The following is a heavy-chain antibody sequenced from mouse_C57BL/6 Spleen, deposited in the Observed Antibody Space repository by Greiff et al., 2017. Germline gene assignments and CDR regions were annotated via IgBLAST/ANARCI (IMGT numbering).Heavy chain of an antibody. CDR2: ISSGGDYI. CDR3: TRDGSNYFDD. J-gene: IGHJ2*01. CDR1: GFTFSSYA. D-gene: IGHD5-1*01. V-gene: IGHV5-9-1*02. Sequence: EVKLMESGEGLVKPGGSLKLSCAASGFTFSSYAMSWVRQSPEKRLEWVAYISSGGDYIYYADTVKGRFTITRDNARNTLYLQMSSLKSEDKAMYNCTRDGSNYFDDWGKGTTLTVSS.